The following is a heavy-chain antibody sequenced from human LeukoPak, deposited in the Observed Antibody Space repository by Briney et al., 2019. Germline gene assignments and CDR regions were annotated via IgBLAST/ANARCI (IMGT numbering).Heavy chain of an antibody. CDR3: ARADYDSSGYYPKPGGFDY. D-gene: IGHD3-22*01. J-gene: IGHJ4*02. CDR2: IIPIFGTA. Sequence: ASVKVSCKASGGTFSSYAISWVRQAPGQGLEWMGGIIPIFGTANCTQKFQGRVTITADESTSTAYMELSSLRSEDTAVYYCARADYDSSGYYPKPGGFDYWGQGPLVTLPS. V-gene: IGHV1-69*01. CDR1: GGTFSSYA.